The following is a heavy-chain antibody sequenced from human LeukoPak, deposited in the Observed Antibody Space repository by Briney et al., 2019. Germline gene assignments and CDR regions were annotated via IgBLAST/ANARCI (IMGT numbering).Heavy chain of an antibody. Sequence: GGSLTLSCAASGFTFSKYWFFCVRQAPAKGLQSFSRINTDGAVTTYADSVKGRFTVSRDNADNTMFLQMNSVRDEDTAVYYCATKQWLAPPPDSWGQGTPVTVSS. J-gene: IGHJ4*02. CDR3: ATKQWLAPPPDS. V-gene: IGHV3-74*01. CDR1: GFTFSKYW. D-gene: IGHD6-19*01. CDR2: INTDGAVT.